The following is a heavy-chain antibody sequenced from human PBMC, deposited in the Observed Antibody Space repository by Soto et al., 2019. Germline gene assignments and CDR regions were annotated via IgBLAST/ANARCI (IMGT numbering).Heavy chain of an antibody. CDR2: ISYDGSNE. CDR3: TKEYIVGTTWGYFES. Sequence: QVQLVQSGGGVVQPGRSLRLSCVASGFIFSTYGMHWVRQVPGKGLEWVAHISYDGSNEYYADSVKGRFTVSRDNAKKPVDLQMNGLKTEDTALYYCTKEYIVGTTWGYFESWGQGALVIVSS. D-gene: IGHD1-1*01. V-gene: IGHV3-30*18. CDR1: GFIFSTYG. J-gene: IGHJ4*02.